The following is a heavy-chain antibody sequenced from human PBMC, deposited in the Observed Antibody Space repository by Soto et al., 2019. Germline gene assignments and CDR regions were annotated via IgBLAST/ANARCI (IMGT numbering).Heavy chain of an antibody. CDR3: AASPLWFGESENDY. J-gene: IGHJ4*02. CDR1: GYTFTSYG. D-gene: IGHD3-10*01. CDR2: ISAYNGNT. V-gene: IGHV1-18*01. Sequence: ASVKVSCKASGYTFTSYGISWVRQAPGQGLEWMGWISAYNGNTNYAQKLQGRVTMTTDTSTSTAYMELRSLRSDDTAVYYCAASPLWFGESENDYWGQGTLVTVSS.